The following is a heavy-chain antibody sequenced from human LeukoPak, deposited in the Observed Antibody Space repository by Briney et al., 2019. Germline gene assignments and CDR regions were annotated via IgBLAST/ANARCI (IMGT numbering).Heavy chain of an antibody. V-gene: IGHV1-8*02. Sequence: ASVKVSCKASGYTFTSYAINWVRQATGQGLEWMGWMNPNSGTTGYAQKFQGRVTMTRNTSISTAYMELSRLRSEDTAVCYCARPVSGWYVSDYHSYMAVCSKATTVTASS. CDR2: MNPNSGTT. J-gene: IGHJ6*03. CDR3: ARPVSGWYVSDYHSYMAV. D-gene: IGHD6-19*01. CDR1: GYTFTSYA.